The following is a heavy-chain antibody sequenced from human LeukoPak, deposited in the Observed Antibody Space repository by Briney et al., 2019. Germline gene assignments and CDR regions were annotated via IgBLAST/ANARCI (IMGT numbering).Heavy chain of an antibody. V-gene: IGHV1-24*01. D-gene: IGHD7-27*01. Sequence: ASVKVSCKVSGYTLTELSMHWVRQAPGKGLEWVGGFDPEDGETIYAQKFQGRVTMTEDTSTDTAYMELSSLRSEDTAVYYCATDLRIRWGSYHAFDIWGQGTMVTVSS. CDR3: ATDLRIRWGSYHAFDI. J-gene: IGHJ3*02. CDR1: GYTLTELS. CDR2: FDPEDGET.